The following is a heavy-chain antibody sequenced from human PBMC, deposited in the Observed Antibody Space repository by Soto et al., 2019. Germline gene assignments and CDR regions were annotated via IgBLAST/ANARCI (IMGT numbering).Heavy chain of an antibody. V-gene: IGHV3-21*01. CDR1: GFAFSSYS. Sequence: GGSLRLSCAASGFAFSSYSMNWVRQAPGKGLEWVSSISSSSSYIYYADSVKGRFTISRDNAKNSLYLQMNSLRAEDTAVYYCARASRITMVRGVIPYYYGMDVWGQGTTVTVSS. J-gene: IGHJ6*02. CDR3: ARASRITMVRGVIPYYYGMDV. D-gene: IGHD3-10*01. CDR2: ISSSSSYI.